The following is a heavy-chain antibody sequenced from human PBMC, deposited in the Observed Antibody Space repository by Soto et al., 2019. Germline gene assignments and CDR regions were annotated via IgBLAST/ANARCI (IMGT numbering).Heavy chain of an antibody. CDR1: GYTFPSYG. CDR2: ISGYNGNT. V-gene: IGHV1-18*01. J-gene: IGHJ4*02. D-gene: IGHD2-15*01. Sequence: GASVKVSFKASGYTFPSYGISWVRQAPGQGLEWMGWISGYNGNTNYAQMLQGRVTMTTDTSTSTAYMELRSLRSDDTAVYYCARDDCSGGSCYRPLDYWGQGTLVTVSS. CDR3: ARDDCSGGSCYRPLDY.